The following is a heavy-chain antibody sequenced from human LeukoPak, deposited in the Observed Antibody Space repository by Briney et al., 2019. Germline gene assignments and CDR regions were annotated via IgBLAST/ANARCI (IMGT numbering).Heavy chain of an antibody. D-gene: IGHD6-13*01. V-gene: IGHV3-23*01. CDR2: ISGSGGST. CDR1: GFTFSSYA. CDR3: AKEGFLSSSSWYYFDY. Sequence: GGSLRLSCAASGFTFSSYAMSWVRQAPGKGLGWVSAISGSGGSTYYADSVKGRFTISRDNSKNTLYLQMNSLRAEGTAVYYCAKEGFLSSSSWYYFDYWGQGTLVTVSS. J-gene: IGHJ4*02.